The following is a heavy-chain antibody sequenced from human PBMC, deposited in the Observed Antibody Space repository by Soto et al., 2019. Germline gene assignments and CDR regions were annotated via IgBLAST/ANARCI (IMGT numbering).Heavy chain of an antibody. CDR2: IWYDGSNK. J-gene: IGHJ4*02. CDR3: ARAIRCSSTSCSYPVDY. Sequence: VAVIWYDGSNKYYADSVKGRFTISRDNSKNTLYLQMNSLRAEDTAVYYCARAIRCSSTSCSYPVDYWGQGTLVTVSS. V-gene: IGHV3-33*01. D-gene: IGHD2-2*01.